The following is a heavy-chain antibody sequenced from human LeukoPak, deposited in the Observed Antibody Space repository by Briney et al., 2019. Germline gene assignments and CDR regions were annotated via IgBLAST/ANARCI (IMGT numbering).Heavy chain of an antibody. CDR3: ARAAYYYDSRPFGY. CDR1: GGSFSGYY. Sequence: SETLSLTCAVYGGSFSGYYWSWIRQPPGKGLEWIGEINHSGSTNYNPSLKSRVTISVDTSKNRFSLKLSSVTAADTAVYYCARAAYYYDSRPFGYWGQGTLVTVSS. V-gene: IGHV4-34*01. CDR2: INHSGST. J-gene: IGHJ4*02. D-gene: IGHD3-22*01.